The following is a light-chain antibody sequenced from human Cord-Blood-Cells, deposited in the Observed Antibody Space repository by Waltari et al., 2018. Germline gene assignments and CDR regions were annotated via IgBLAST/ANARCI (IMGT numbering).Light chain of an antibody. J-gene: IGLJ3*02. CDR3: AAWDDSLSGPVWV. CDR1: ISNDGRCS. Sequence: QSVQTKPPSASGKPGRRPAVSCSCSISNDGRCSGYCCQQPPGTAPKLLMYWNNQLPLGVPDRFSGSKSGTSAALAISGLRSEDEADYYWAAWDDSLSGPVWVFGGGTKLTVL. V-gene: IGLV1-47*01. CDR2: WNN.